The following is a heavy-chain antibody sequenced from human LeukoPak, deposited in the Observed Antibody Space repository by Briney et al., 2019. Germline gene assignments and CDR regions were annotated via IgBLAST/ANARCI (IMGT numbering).Heavy chain of an antibody. Sequence: GGSLRLSCAASGFTFSSYSMNWVRQAPGKGLEWVSSISSSSSYIYYADSVKGRFTISRDNAKNSLYLQMNSLRAEDTAVYYCAKDRYYDFWSGCSNWGQGTLVTVSS. J-gene: IGHJ4*02. CDR3: AKDRYYDFWSGCSN. V-gene: IGHV3-21*01. D-gene: IGHD3-3*01. CDR2: ISSSSSYI. CDR1: GFTFSSYS.